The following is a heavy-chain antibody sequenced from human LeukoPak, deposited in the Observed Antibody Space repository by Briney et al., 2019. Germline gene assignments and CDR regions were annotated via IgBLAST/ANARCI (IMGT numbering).Heavy chain of an antibody. D-gene: IGHD1-26*01. CDR3: TTGTQEGAIP. Sequence: HGGSLRLSCAASGFTFSSYGMHWVRQAPGKGLEGVAFIRYDGSNKYYADSVKGRFTISRDNSKNTLYLQMNSLKTEDTAVYYCTTGTQEGAIPWGQGTLVTVSS. V-gene: IGHV3-30*02. J-gene: IGHJ5*02. CDR2: IRYDGSNK. CDR1: GFTFSSYG.